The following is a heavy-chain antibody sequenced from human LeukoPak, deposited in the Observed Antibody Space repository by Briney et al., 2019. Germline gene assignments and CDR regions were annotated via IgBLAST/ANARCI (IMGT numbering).Heavy chain of an antibody. J-gene: IGHJ6*03. CDR1: GGSISSSSYY. D-gene: IGHD2-2*01. V-gene: IGHV4-39*07. CDR2: IYYSGST. Sequence: SETLSLACTVSGGSISSSSYYWGWIRQPPGKGLEWIGSIYYSGSTYYNPSLKSRVTISVDTSKNQFSLRVTSVTAADRALYFCARDSSPAALPYMDAWGKGTTVTVSS. CDR3: ARDSSPAALPYMDA.